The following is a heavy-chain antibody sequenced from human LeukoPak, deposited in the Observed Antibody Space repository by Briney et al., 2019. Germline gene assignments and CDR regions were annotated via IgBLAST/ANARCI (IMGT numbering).Heavy chain of an antibody. CDR3: ARDYGGNYNWFDP. Sequence: ASVKVSCKASGYTFTSYYMHWVRQAPGQGLEWMGIINPSGGSTSYAQKFQGRVTTTRDMSTSTVYMELSSLRSEDTAVYYCARDYGGNYNWFDPWGQGTLVTVSS. V-gene: IGHV1-46*01. J-gene: IGHJ5*02. D-gene: IGHD4-23*01. CDR2: INPSGGST. CDR1: GYTFTSYY.